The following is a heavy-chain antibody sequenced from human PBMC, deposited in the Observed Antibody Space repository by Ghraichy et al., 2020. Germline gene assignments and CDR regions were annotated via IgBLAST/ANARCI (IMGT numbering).Heavy chain of an antibody. J-gene: IGHJ3*02. CDR3: AKDHAGIAAAAPFDI. V-gene: IGHV3-53*01. CDR2: IYSGGST. D-gene: IGHD6-13*01. CDR1: GFTVSSNY. Sequence: GGSLRLSCAASGFTVSSNYMSWVRQAPGKGLEWVSVIYSGGSTYYADSVKGRFTISRDNSKNTLYLQMNSLRAEDTAVYYCAKDHAGIAAAAPFDIWGQGTMVTVSS.